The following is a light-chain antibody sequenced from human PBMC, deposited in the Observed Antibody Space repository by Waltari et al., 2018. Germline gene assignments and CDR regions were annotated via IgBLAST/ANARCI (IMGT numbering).Light chain of an antibody. CDR2: VIS. J-gene: IGKJ1*01. CDR1: QTINKY. Sequence: DIQMTQSPSSLSASVGDRVTITCRASQTINKYLNWYQKKPGRAPKVLISVISYLHTGVPSRFSGSVSGTEFTLTISSLQPDDFATYYCQQYQHYPLTFGQGTKVEIK. V-gene: IGKV1-39*01. CDR3: QQYQHYPLT.